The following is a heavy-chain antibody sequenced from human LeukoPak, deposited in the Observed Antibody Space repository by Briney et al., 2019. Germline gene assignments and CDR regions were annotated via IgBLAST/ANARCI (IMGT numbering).Heavy chain of an antibody. CDR2: ISAYNGNT. Sequence: EASVKVSCKASGYTFTSYGISWVRQAPGQGLEWMGWISAYNGNTNYAQKLQGRVTMTTDTSTSTAYMELRSLRSDDTAVYYCARRSTLYSSGWFYFDYWGQGTLVTVSS. V-gene: IGHV1-18*01. J-gene: IGHJ4*02. D-gene: IGHD6-19*01. CDR1: GYTFTSYG. CDR3: ARRSTLYSSGWFYFDY.